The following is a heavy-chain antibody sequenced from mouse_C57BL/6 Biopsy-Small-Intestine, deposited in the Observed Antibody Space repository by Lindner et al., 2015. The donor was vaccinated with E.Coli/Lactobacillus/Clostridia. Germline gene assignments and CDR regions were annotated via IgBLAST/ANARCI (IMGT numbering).Heavy chain of an antibody. J-gene: IGHJ2*01. D-gene: IGHD1-1*01. CDR2: ISSGSSTI. Sequence: VQLQESGGGLVKPRGSLKLSCAASGFTFSDYGMHWVRQAPEKGLEWVAYISSGSSTIYYADTVKGRFTISRDNAKNTLFLQMTSLRSEDTAMYYCARTYGRNYFDYWGQGTTLTVSS. CDR3: ARTYGRNYFDY. V-gene: IGHV5-17*01. CDR1: GFTFSDYG.